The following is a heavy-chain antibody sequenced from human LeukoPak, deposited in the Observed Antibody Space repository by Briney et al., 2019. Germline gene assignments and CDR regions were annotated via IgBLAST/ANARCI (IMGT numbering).Heavy chain of an antibody. Sequence: PGGSLRLSCAASGFTFHNYAIHWVRQAPGKGLEWVSLTSGDGITTYFADSVKGRFTISRDNAENSLYLQMNSLRDEDTAVYFCVRDRDYAFDFWGQGTMVTVSS. CDR1: GFTFHNYA. J-gene: IGHJ3*01. V-gene: IGHV3-43*02. CDR2: TSGDGITT. CDR3: VRDRDYAFDF.